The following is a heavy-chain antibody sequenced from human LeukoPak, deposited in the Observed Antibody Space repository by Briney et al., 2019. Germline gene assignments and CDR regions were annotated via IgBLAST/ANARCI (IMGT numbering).Heavy chain of an antibody. D-gene: IGHD6-19*01. CDR3: ARYAVAGSDY. J-gene: IGHJ4*02. V-gene: IGHV3-21*01. Sequence: GGSLRLSCAASGFXFSSHSMNWVRQAPGKGLEWVSSISSSSSYIYYADSVKGRFTISRDNAKNSLYLQMNSLRAEDTAVYYCARYAVAGSDYWGQGTLVTVSS. CDR2: ISSSSSYI. CDR1: GFXFSSHS.